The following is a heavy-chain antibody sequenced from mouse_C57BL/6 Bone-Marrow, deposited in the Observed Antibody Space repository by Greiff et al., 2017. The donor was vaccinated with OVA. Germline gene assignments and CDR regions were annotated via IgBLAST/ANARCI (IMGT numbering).Heavy chain of an antibody. Sequence: QVQLKQSGAELVKPGASVKLSCKASGYTFTEYTIHWVKQRSGQGLEWIGWFYPGSGSIKYNEKFKDKATLTADKSSSTVYMELSRLTSEDSAVYFCARHIYYYGSSNRYFDYWGQGTTLTVSS. CDR1: GYTFTEYT. CDR2: FYPGSGSI. D-gene: IGHD1-1*01. J-gene: IGHJ2*01. CDR3: ARHIYYYGSSNRYFDY. V-gene: IGHV1-62-2*01.